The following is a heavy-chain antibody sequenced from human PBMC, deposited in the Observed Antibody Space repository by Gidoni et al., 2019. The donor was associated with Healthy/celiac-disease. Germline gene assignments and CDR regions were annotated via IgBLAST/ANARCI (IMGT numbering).Heavy chain of an antibody. Sequence: QVQLQESGPGLVKPSGTLSLTCAVSGGSISSSNWWSWVRQPPGKGLEWIGEIYHSGSTNYNPSLKSRVTISVDKSKNQFSLKLSSVTAADTAVYYCAREPIALNYDYVWGSYRPPDAFDIWGQGTMVTVSS. CDR3: AREPIALNYDYVWGSYRPPDAFDI. V-gene: IGHV4-4*02. CDR1: GGSISSSNW. CDR2: IYHSGST. D-gene: IGHD3-16*02. J-gene: IGHJ3*02.